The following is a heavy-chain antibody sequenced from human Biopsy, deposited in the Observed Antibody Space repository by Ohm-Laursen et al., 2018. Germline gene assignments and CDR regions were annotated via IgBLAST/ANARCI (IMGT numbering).Heavy chain of an antibody. CDR3: ARTDDFNFDFDY. D-gene: IGHD5-24*01. V-gene: IGHV1-46*01. J-gene: IGHJ4*02. Sequence: SVKVSCEASGYTFTNYYMHWVRQAPGQGLEWMGIINPSGGDTTYAQNFQGRLIMTRDTSTRTVYMELSSLTSEDTAVYSCARTDDFNFDFDYWGQGTLVTVSS. CDR1: GYTFTNYY. CDR2: INPSGGDT.